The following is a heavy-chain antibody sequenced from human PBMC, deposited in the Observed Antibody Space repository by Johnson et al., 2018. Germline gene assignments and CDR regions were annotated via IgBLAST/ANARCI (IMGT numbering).Heavy chain of an antibody. CDR3: ATSYNDILSGNGYYNYMDV. CDR1: GYTLNELS. CDR2: FNPDDGET. D-gene: IGHD3-9*01. J-gene: IGHJ6*03. V-gene: IGHV1-24*01. Sequence: QVQLVHSGAEVKKPGASVKVSCKVSGYTLNELSMHWVRQAPGKGLEWMGGFNPDDGETIYAKKFQGRVTMTEDTSTDTGYKELRRLRSDDTAVYYCATSYNDILSGNGYYNYMDVWGKGTPVTVSS.